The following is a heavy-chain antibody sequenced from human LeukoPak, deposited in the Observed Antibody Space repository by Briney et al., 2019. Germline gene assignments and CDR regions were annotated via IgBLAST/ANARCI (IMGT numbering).Heavy chain of an antibody. CDR1: GGSFSGYY. CDR2: INHSGST. Sequence: PSETLSLTCAVYGGSFSGYYWSWIRQPPGKGLEWIGEINHSGSTNYNPSLKSRVTISVDTSKNQFSLKLSSVTAADTAVYYCARGRSSSWARPNYYYGMDVWGQGTTVTVSS. V-gene: IGHV4-34*01. CDR3: ARGRSSSWARPNYYYGMDV. J-gene: IGHJ6*02. D-gene: IGHD6-13*01.